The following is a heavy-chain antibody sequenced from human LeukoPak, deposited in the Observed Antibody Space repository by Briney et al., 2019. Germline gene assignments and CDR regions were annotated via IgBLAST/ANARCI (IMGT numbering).Heavy chain of an antibody. CDR3: ARALAVLGRGPRDFDF. CDR1: NYTYTDYV. V-gene: IGHV1-18*01. Sequence: ASVKVSCKASNYTYTDYVIYWVRQAPGQGLEWVGWISAFNGHTYYAQKLQGRITMTTDAPTATAHMELRSLRSDDTAVYYCARALAVLGRGPRDFDFWGQGTLVTVSS. J-gene: IGHJ4*02. CDR2: ISAFNGHT. D-gene: IGHD4/OR15-4a*01.